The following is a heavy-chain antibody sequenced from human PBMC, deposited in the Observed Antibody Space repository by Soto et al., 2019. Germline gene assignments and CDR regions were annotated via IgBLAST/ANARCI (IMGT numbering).Heavy chain of an antibody. D-gene: IGHD1-1*01. CDR1: GYPFTGYY. V-gene: IGHV1-2*02. CDR2: INPNSGGT. CDR3: ARDFGERPDYGMDV. J-gene: IGHJ6*02. Sequence: ASVKVSCTASGYPFTGYYMHWVRQAPGQGLEWMGWINPNSGGTNYAQKFQGRVTMTRDTSISTAYMELSRLRSDDTAVYYCARDFGERPDYGMDVWGQGTTVTVSS.